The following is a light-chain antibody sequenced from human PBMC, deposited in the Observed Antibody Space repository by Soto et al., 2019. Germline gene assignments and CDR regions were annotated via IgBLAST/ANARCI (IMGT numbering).Light chain of an antibody. CDR1: NIESKS. CDR2: ADD. J-gene: IGLJ1*01. CDR3: QVWDSSRDLHV. V-gene: IGLV3-21*02. Sequence: SYELTQPPSVSVAPGQTARIMCGGNNIESKSVHWYQQKAGQAPVLVVYADDDRPSGIPERFSGSNSVNTATLTITRVEAGDEADYFCQVWDSSRDLHVFGSGTKLTVL.